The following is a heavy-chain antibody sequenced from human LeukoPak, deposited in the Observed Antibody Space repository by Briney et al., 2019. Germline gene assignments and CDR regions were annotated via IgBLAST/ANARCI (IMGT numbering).Heavy chain of an antibody. V-gene: IGHV1-2*02. J-gene: IGHJ4*02. CDR2: INPNSGGT. CDR1: GYTFTGYY. D-gene: IGHD7-27*01. Sequence: ASVKVSCKASGYTFTGYYMHWVRQAPGQGLEWMGWINPNSGGTNYAQKFQGRVTMARDTSISTAYMELSSLTSDDRAVYCCARGPNTGAFDAWGQGTLVTVSS. CDR3: ARGPNTGAFDA.